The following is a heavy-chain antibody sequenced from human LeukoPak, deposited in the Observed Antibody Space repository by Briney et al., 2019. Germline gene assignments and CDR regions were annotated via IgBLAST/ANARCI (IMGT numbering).Heavy chain of an antibody. J-gene: IGHJ6*02. Sequence: GGSLRLSCAASGFTFSSYSMNWVRQAPGKGLEWVSSISSSSSYIYYADSVKGRFTISRDNAKNSLYLQMNSLRAEDTALYYCAKDIVVVPVSMDVWGQGTTVTVSS. CDR1: GFTFSSYS. D-gene: IGHD2-2*01. V-gene: IGHV3-21*04. CDR3: AKDIVVVPVSMDV. CDR2: ISSSSSYI.